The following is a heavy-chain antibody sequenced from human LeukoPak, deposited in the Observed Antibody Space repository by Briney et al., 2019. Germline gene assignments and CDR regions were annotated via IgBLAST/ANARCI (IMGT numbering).Heavy chain of an antibody. J-gene: IGHJ4*02. CDR3: AMNAGQWLVPYDY. CDR1: GFTFSSHA. D-gene: IGHD6-19*01. Sequence: GGSLRLSCAASGFTFSSHAMSWVRQTPGKGLEWASAITASGSSTYYADSVKGRFTISRDYSKNTLYLQMNDLRAEDTAVYYCAMNAGQWLVPYDYWGQGTLVTVSS. V-gene: IGHV3-23*01. CDR2: ITASGSST.